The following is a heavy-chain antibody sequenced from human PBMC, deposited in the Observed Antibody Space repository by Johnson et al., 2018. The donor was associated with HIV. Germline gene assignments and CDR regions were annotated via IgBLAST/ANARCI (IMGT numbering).Heavy chain of an antibody. D-gene: IGHD6-6*01. CDR2: ITGTGGRT. CDR1: GLTFSSYG. CDR3: ANFRDSSSPDAFDI. J-gene: IGHJ3*02. V-gene: IGHV3-23*04. Sequence: VQLVESGGGLVQPGGSLRLSCAASGLTFSSYGMHWVRQAPGKRLEWVSAITGTGGRTYYADPVKGRFTISRDNSKNTLYLQMNSLIAEDTAVYYCANFRDSSSPDAFDIWGQGTMVTVSS.